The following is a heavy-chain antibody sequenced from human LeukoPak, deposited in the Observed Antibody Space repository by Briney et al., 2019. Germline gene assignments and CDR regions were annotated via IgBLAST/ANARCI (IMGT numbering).Heavy chain of an antibody. CDR2: ICSGGST. D-gene: IGHD3-10*01. J-gene: IGHJ4*02. V-gene: IGHV3-66*01. Sequence: GGSLRLSCAASGFTVRNNYMSWVRQAPGKGLEWVSVICSGGSTYYAASVKGRFTISRDNSKNTLYLQMNSLRAEDTAVYFCATGERMVRGDGVDYWGQGTLVTVSS. CDR1: GFTVRNNY. CDR3: ATGERMVRGDGVDY.